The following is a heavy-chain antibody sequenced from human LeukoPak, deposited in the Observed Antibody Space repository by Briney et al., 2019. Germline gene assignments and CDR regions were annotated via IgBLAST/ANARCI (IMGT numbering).Heavy chain of an antibody. CDR3: GKGGWIAAAGGYFDY. V-gene: IGHV3-23*01. D-gene: IGHD6-13*01. Sequence: GGSLRLSCAASGFTFSSYAMSWVRQAPGKGLEWVSAISGSGGSTYYADSVKGRFTISRDTSKNTLCLQMNRLRAAATAVYYFGKGGWIAAAGGYFDYWGQGTLVTVSS. CDR2: ISGSGGST. CDR1: GFTFSSYA. J-gene: IGHJ4*02.